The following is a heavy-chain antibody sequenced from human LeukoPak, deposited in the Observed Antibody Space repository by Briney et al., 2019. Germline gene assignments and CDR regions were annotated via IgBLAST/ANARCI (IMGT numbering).Heavy chain of an antibody. CDR1: GFTFSNYS. CDR2: IWYDGSNK. V-gene: IGHV3-30*02. CDR3: AKGDPYGSGSYPVDY. Sequence: GGSLRLSCAASGFTFSNYSMHWVRQAPGKGLEWVAVIWYDGSNKYYADSVKGRFTISRDNSKNTLYLQMNSLRPDDTAVYYCAKGDPYGSGSYPVDYWGQGTLVTVSS. D-gene: IGHD3-10*01. J-gene: IGHJ4*02.